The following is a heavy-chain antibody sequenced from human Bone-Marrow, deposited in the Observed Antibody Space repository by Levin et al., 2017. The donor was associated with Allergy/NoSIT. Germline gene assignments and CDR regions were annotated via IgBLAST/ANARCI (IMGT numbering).Heavy chain of an antibody. CDR1: GGSISSYY. V-gene: IGHV4-59*01. CDR2: IYYSGST. Sequence: SETLSLTCTVSGGSISSYYWSWIRQPPGKGLEWIGYIYYSGSTNYNPSLKSRVTISVDTSKNQFSLKLSSVTAADTAVYYCARERRSSGWYGVSNWCDPWGQGTLVTVSS. J-gene: IGHJ5*02. D-gene: IGHD6-19*01. CDR3: ARERRSSGWYGVSNWCDP.